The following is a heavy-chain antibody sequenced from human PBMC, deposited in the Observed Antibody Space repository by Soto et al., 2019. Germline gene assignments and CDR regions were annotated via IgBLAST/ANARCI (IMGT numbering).Heavy chain of an antibody. CDR1: GYTFTSYG. Sequence: ASVKVSCTASGYTFTSYGISWVRQAPGQGLEWMGWISAYNGSTSYAQKFQGRVTMTRDTSTSTVYMELSSLRSEDTAVYYCARVRPNYGGNSYFDYWGQGTLVTVSS. CDR2: ISAYNGST. CDR3: ARVRPNYGGNSYFDY. J-gene: IGHJ4*02. V-gene: IGHV1-18*01. D-gene: IGHD4-17*01.